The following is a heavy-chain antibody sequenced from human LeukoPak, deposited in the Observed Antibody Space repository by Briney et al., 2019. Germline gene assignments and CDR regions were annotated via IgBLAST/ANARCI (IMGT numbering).Heavy chain of an antibody. J-gene: IGHJ4*02. Sequence: ASVKVSCKASGHTFTGYYVYWVRQAPGQGLEWMGWMNPNVGGANFPQKFQGRVTVTSDPAISAAYMELRRQRSDDTAVYYCARGVFGESLESWGQGTLVTVSS. CDR3: ARGVFGESLES. V-gene: IGHV1-2*02. CDR1: GHTFTGYY. D-gene: IGHD3-10*02. CDR2: MNPNVGGA.